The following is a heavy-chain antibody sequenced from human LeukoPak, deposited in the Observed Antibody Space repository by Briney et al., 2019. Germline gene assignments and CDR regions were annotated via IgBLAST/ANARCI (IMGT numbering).Heavy chain of an antibody. CDR2: INPNSGGT. D-gene: IGHD4/OR15-4a*01. J-gene: IGHJ4*02. V-gene: IGHV1-2*06. CDR3: ASDLTKRAFDY. Sequence: ASVKVSCKASGYTFTGYYMHWVRQATGKGLEWMGRINPNSGGTNYAQKFQGRLTMNRDTFISTAYMELSRLRSDDTAVYYCASDLTKRAFDYWGQGTLVTVSS. CDR1: GYTFTGYY.